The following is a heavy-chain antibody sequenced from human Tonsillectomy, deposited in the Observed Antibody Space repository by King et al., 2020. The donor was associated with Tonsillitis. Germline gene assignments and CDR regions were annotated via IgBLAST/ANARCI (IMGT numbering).Heavy chain of an antibody. Sequence: VQLQESGPGLVKPSETLSLTCTVSGGSISSYYWSWIRQPPGKGLEWIGYIYYSGSTNYNPSLKSRVTISVDTSKNQFSLKLSSVTAADTAVYYCARHLRAHYYYYGMDVWGQGTTLTVSS. J-gene: IGHJ6*02. CDR2: IYYSGST. CDR3: ARHLRAHYYYYGMDV. CDR1: GGSISSYY. V-gene: IGHV4-59*08.